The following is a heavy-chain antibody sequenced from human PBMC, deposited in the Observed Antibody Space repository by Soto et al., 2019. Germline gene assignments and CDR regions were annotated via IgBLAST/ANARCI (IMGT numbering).Heavy chain of an antibody. V-gene: IGHV1-3*01. CDR3: ASGPSSTFEGVIVIPPFDY. D-gene: IGHD3-16*02. CDR1: GYTFTSYA. J-gene: IGHJ4*02. CDR2: INAGNGNT. Sequence: QVQLVQSGAEVKKPGASVKVSCKASGYTFTSYAMHWVRQAPGQRLEWMGWINAGNGNTKYSQKLQGRVTITRDTSASTAYMELSSLRSEDTAVYYCASGPSSTFEGVIVIPPFDYWGQGTLVTVSS.